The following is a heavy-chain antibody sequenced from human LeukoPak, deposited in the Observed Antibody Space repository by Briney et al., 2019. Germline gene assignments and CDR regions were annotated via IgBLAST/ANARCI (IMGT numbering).Heavy chain of an antibody. CDR1: GFTFSSYW. Sequence: GGSLRLSCAASGFTFSSYWMSWVRQAPGKGLEWVANIKEDGSEKNYVDSVKGRLTISRDNAKNSVFLQMNSLRDEDTAVYYCARGYYSLGYFDYWGQGALVTVSS. J-gene: IGHJ4*02. CDR2: IKEDGSEK. D-gene: IGHD3-22*01. CDR3: ARGYYSLGYFDY. V-gene: IGHV3-7*02.